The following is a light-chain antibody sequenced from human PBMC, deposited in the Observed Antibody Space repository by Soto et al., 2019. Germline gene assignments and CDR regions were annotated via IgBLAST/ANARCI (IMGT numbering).Light chain of an antibody. CDR2: AAS. Sequence: DIQMTQSPSSLSASVEDRVIITCRASQSISNRLNWYQQKPGKAPKLLIFAASSLQSGVPSRVSGSRSGPDFTLTISSLQPEDCATYYCQQSYSSPPTFGQGTKVDIK. J-gene: IGKJ1*01. CDR1: QSISNR. CDR3: QQSYSSPPT. V-gene: IGKV1-39*01.